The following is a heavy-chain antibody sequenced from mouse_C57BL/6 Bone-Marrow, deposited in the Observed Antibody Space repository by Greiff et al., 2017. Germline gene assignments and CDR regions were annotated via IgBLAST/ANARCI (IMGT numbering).Heavy chain of an antibody. CDR1: GFTFSNYW. CDR2: IRLKCDNYAT. V-gene: IGHV6-3*01. J-gene: IGHJ1*03. CDR3: TAYYGTNWYFDV. D-gene: IGHD1-1*01. Sequence: EVQGVESGGGLVQPGGSMKLSCVASGFTFSNYWMNWVRQSPEKGLEWVAQIRLKCDNYATHYAESVKGTFTISRDDSKSNVYLQMNNLRAEDTGIYYCTAYYGTNWYFDVWGTGTTVTVSS.